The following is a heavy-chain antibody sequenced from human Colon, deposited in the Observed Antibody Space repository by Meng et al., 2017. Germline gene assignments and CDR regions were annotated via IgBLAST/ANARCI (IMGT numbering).Heavy chain of an antibody. CDR3: VRGVGDD. D-gene: IGHD3-16*01. CDR2: INTDGSIT. Sequence: GESLKISCAASGFIFSNYWMHWVRQVPGKGLVWVSRINTDGSITTHADSVKGRFTMSRDNARNTLYLQMNSLRVEDTAVYYCVRGVGDDWGEGTLVTVSS. V-gene: IGHV3-74*01. CDR1: GFIFSNYW. J-gene: IGHJ4*02.